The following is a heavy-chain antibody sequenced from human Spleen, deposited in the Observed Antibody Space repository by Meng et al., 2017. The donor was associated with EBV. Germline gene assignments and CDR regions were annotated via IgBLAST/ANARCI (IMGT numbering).Heavy chain of an antibody. CDR2: ILYSGDT. Sequence: QASGPCLVKSSITLLLTCSFFGGSISRCEYYWGWIRQYPEKGLEWIVTILYSGDTYYNPSLKSRVSISLDTSKNEFSLNLSSVTAADTAVYYCARGELISRGPIDSLGQGTLVTVSS. CDR1: GGSISRCEYY. J-gene: IGHJ5*02. D-gene: IGHD1-26*01. CDR3: ARGELISRGPIDS. V-gene: IGHV4-39*07.